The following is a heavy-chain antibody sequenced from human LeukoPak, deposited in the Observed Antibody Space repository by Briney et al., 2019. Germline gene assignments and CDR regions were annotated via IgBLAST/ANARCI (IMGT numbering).Heavy chain of an antibody. CDR1: GGTFSSYA. Sequence: GASVKVSCKASGGTFSSYAISWVRQAPGQGLEWMGGIIPIFGTANYAQKFQGRVTITADESTSTAYMELSSLRSEDTAVYYCARDLSRDILTGTGGYWGQGTLVTVSS. CDR3: ARDLSRDILTGTGGY. V-gene: IGHV1-69*13. J-gene: IGHJ4*02. D-gene: IGHD3-9*01. CDR2: IIPIFGTA.